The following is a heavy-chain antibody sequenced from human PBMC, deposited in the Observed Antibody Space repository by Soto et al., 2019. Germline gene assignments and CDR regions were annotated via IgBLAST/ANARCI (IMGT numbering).Heavy chain of an antibody. Sequence: QVQLVQSGAEVKKPGASVKVSCKASGYTFTSYGISWVRQAPGQGLEWMGWISAYNGNTNYAQKLQGSVTMXTXTSXSTAYMELRSLRSDDTAVYYCARDKGDGSGSYYGYWGQGTLVTVSS. CDR3: ARDKGDGSGSYYGY. CDR1: GYTFTSYG. CDR2: ISAYNGNT. D-gene: IGHD3-10*01. J-gene: IGHJ4*02. V-gene: IGHV1-18*01.